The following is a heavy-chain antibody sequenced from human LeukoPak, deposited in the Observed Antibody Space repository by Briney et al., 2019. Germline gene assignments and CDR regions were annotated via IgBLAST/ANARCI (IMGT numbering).Heavy chain of an antibody. CDR2: INPSGGGT. Sequence: ASVKVSCKASGYTFTSYYMHWVRQAPGQGLEWMGIINPSGGGTSYAQKFQGRVTMTRDTSTSTVYMGLGSLRSEDTAVYYCARSELQFDYFDYWGQGTLVTVSS. D-gene: IGHD5-24*01. J-gene: IGHJ4*02. CDR1: GYTFTSYY. CDR3: ARSELQFDYFDY. V-gene: IGHV1-46*01.